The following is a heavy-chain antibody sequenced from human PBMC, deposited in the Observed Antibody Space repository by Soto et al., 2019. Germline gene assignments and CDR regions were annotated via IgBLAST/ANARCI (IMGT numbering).Heavy chain of an antibody. J-gene: IGHJ4*02. Sequence: ASVKVSCKASGYTFTKYAIHWVRQAPGQGLEWMGSVNTANGDTGYSQSFQGRLTFTWDTSATTVYMELSSLTSEDAAVHYCVRDLLGDYGAYFDYWGQGTLVTSPQ. V-gene: IGHV1-3*04. CDR3: VRDLLGDYGAYFDY. CDR1: GYTFTKYA. D-gene: IGHD4-17*01. CDR2: VNTANGDT.